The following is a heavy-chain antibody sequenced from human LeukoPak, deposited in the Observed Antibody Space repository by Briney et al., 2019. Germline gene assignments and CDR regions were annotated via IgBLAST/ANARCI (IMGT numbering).Heavy chain of an antibody. CDR1: GFTFSSYE. CDR2: ISSSGSTI. J-gene: IGHJ6*04. D-gene: IGHD3-10*02. Sequence: GGSLRLSCAASGFTFSSYEMNWVRQAPGKGLEWVSYISSSGSTIYYANSVKGRFTISRDNAKNSLYLQMNSLRAEDTAVYYCAEHGITMIGGVWGKGTTVTISS. CDR3: AEHGITMIGGV. V-gene: IGHV3-48*03.